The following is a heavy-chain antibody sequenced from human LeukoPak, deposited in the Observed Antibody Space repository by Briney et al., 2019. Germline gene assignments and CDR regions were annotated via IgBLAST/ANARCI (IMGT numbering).Heavy chain of an antibody. V-gene: IGHV3-23*01. Sequence: PGGSLRLSCAASGFTFGNYAMSWVRQAPGKGLEWVSAILSSGDSTYYADPVKGRFTISRDNSKNTLDLQMNSLRADDTAVYYCARELKVSGPTTGFDYWGQGTLVTVSS. CDR1: GFTFGNYA. CDR2: ILSSGDST. CDR3: ARELKVSGPTTGFDY. J-gene: IGHJ4*02. D-gene: IGHD1-26*01.